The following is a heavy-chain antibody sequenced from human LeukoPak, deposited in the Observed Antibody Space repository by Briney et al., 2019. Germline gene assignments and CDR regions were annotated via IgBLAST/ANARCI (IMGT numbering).Heavy chain of an antibody. CDR3: ARGSPIKYSSGWYRDYYYYGMDV. Sequence: ASVRVSCKASGYTFTSYYMHWVRQAPGQRLEWMGWINAGNGNTKYSQKFQGRVTITRDTSASTAYMELSSLRSEDTAVYYCARGSPIKYSSGWYRDYYYYGMDVWGQGTTVTVSS. J-gene: IGHJ6*02. CDR1: GYTFTSYY. D-gene: IGHD6-19*01. CDR2: INAGNGNT. V-gene: IGHV1-3*01.